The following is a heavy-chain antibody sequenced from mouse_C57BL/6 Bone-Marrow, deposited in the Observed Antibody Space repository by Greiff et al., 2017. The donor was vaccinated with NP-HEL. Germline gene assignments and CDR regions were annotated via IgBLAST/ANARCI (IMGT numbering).Heavy chain of an antibody. CDR1: GYTFTDYY. Sequence: VKLVESGPELVKPGASVKISCKASGYTFTDYYINWVKQRPGQGLEWIGWIFPGSGSTYYNEKFKGKATLTVDKSSSTAYMLLSSLTSEDSAVYFCARSGLWDYDPWFAYWGQGTLVTVSA. CDR2: IFPGSGST. V-gene: IGHV1-75*01. CDR3: ARSGLWDYDPWFAY. J-gene: IGHJ3*01. D-gene: IGHD2-4*01.